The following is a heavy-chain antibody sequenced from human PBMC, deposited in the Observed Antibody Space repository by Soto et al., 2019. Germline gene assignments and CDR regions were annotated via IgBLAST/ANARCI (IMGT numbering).Heavy chain of an antibody. Sequence: ASVKVSCKASGYTFTGYYMHWVRQAPGQGLEWMGWINPNSGGTNYAQKFQGRVTMTRDTSISTAYMEPSRLRSDDTAVYYCARDLYDFWSGWLDYWGQGTLVTVSS. V-gene: IGHV1-2*02. J-gene: IGHJ4*02. CDR1: GYTFTGYY. CDR2: INPNSGGT. D-gene: IGHD3-3*01. CDR3: ARDLYDFWSGWLDY.